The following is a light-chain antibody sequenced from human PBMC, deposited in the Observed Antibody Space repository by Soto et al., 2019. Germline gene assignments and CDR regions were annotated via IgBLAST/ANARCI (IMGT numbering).Light chain of an antibody. Sequence: DIQMTQSPSSLSASVGDRVTITCRASQCISNYLAWYQQKPGKVPKLVSYAASTLQSVVPSRFSGSGSGTDFTLTISSLQPEDVATYYCQKYNSAPLTFGGGTKVEIK. CDR2: AAS. CDR3: QKYNSAPLT. J-gene: IGKJ4*01. V-gene: IGKV1-27*01. CDR1: QCISNY.